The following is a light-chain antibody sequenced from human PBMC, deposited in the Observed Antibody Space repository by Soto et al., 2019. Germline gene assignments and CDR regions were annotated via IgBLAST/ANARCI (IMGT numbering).Light chain of an antibody. CDR3: QHYGNSPIT. V-gene: IGKV3-20*01. CDR1: QSVSSNY. Sequence: EIVLTQSPGTLSLSPGERATLSCRASQSVSSNYLAWYQQTPGQAPRLLIYGASSRATGIPDRFSGSGSGTDFSLTISRLEPEDFAVYYCQHYGNSPITFGQGTR. J-gene: IGKJ5*01. CDR2: GAS.